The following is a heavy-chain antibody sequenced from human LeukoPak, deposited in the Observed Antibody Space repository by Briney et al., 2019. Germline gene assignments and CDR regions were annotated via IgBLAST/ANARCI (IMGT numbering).Heavy chain of an antibody. CDR2: ISGSGGST. Sequence: GGSLRLSCAASGFTFSSYAMSWVRQAPGKGLEWVSAISGSGGSTYYADSVKGRFTISRDNAKNSLYLQMNSLRAEDMALYYCAKDSGSDYFDYWGQGTLVTVSS. D-gene: IGHD2-15*01. CDR1: GFTFSSYA. J-gene: IGHJ4*02. CDR3: AKDSGSDYFDY. V-gene: IGHV3-23*01.